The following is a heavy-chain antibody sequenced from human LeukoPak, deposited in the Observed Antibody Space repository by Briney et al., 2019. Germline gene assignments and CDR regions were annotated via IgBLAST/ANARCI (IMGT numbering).Heavy chain of an antibody. CDR2: IYYRGNT. CDR1: GGSISDSNYY. CDR3: ARQSTIAAAKIDP. D-gene: IGHD6-25*01. J-gene: IGHJ5*02. V-gene: IGHV4-39*01. Sequence: SETLSLTCTVSGGSISDSNYYWGWIRQPPGRGLEWIGNIYYRGNTFYSPSPKSRVTVSVDTSKNQFSLKLNSVTAADTAIYYWARQSTIAAAKIDPGGQGSLVTVSS.